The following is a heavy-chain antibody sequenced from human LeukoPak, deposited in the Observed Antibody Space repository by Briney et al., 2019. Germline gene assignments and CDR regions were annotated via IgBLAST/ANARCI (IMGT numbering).Heavy chain of an antibody. CDR2: MNPNSGST. CDR1: GYTFTSHD. V-gene: IGHV1-8*03. D-gene: IGHD5-12*01. Sequence: ASVKVSCKASGYTFTSHDINRVRQATGQGLEWMGWMNPNSGSTGYAQQFQGRVTLTRNTSISTAYMELSSLRSEDTAVYFCARGLGWLYYYYYMDVWGKGTTVTVSS. J-gene: IGHJ6*03. CDR3: ARGLGWLYYYYYMDV.